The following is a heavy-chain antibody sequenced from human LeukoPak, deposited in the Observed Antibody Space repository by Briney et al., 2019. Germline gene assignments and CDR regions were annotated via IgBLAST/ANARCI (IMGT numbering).Heavy chain of an antibody. CDR2: INTSTGNP. CDR1: GYTFTSYA. CDR3: ARDPISTDRSAFDI. Sequence: ASVKVSCKASGYTFTSYAMNWVRQAPGQGLEWMGWINTSTGNPTYAQGFTGRFVFSLDTSVSTAYLQISSLKAEDTAVYYCARDPISTDRSAFDIWGQGTMVTVSS. J-gene: IGHJ3*02. D-gene: IGHD2-15*01. V-gene: IGHV7-4-1*02.